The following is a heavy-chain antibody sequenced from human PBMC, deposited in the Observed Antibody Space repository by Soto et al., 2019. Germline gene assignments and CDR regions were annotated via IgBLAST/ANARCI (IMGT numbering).Heavy chain of an antibody. CDR3: ARLNGYCISTNCHGYYGMDV. CDR2: IYYSGNT. Sequence: SVTLSLTCAVAGGSVCSGGYSGSWIRQPPGKGLEWIGSIYYSGNTYYNPSLLSRVTISVDTSKNEFSLRLSSVTAADTAVYYCARLNGYCISTNCHGYYGMDVWGQGTTVTVSS. J-gene: IGHJ6*02. V-gene: IGHV4-30-2*03. CDR1: GGSVCSGGYS. D-gene: IGHD2-2*03.